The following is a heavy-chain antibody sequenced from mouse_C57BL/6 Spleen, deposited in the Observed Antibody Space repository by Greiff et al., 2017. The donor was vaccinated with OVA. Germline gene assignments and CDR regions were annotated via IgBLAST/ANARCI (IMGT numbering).Heavy chain of an antibody. CDR2: IRSKSNNYAT. D-gene: IGHD3-2*02. CDR3: VRDSSGYRFAY. CDR1: GFSFNTYA. Sequence: EAGGGLVQPKGSLKLSCAASGFSFNTYAMNWVRQAPGKGLEWVARIRSKSNNYATYYADSVKDRFTISRDDSESMLYLQMNNLKTEDTAMYYCVRDSSGYRFAYWGQGTLVTVSA. J-gene: IGHJ3*01. V-gene: IGHV10-1*01.